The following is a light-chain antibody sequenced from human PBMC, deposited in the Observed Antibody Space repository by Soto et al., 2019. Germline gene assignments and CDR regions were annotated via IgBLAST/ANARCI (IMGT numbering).Light chain of an antibody. CDR3: QQYESYSTST. Sequence: DIQMTQSPSTLSASVGDRVTITCRASQSLSSWLAWYQQRPGKAPRLLIYKVSTLESGVPSRLSGSGSGTKFTLTISSLQLDDFETFYGQQYESYSTSTFGQGTRVDIK. CDR1: QSLSSW. CDR2: KVS. J-gene: IGKJ1*01. V-gene: IGKV1-5*03.